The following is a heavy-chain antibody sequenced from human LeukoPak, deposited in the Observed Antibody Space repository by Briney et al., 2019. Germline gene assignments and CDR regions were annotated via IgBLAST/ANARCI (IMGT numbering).Heavy chain of an antibody. V-gene: IGHV1-69*05. J-gene: IGHJ4*02. Sequence: SGKVSCKASGGTFSSYAISWVRQAPGQGLEWMGRIIPIFGTANYAQKFQGRVTITTDESTSTAYMELSSLRSEDTAVYYCARVNFIVGATQDYWGQGTLVTVSS. D-gene: IGHD1-26*01. CDR2: IIPIFGTA. CDR3: ARVNFIVGATQDY. CDR1: GGTFSSYA.